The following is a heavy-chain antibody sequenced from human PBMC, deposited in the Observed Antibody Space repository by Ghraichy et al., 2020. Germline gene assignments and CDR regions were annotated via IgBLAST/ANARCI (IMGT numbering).Heavy chain of an antibody. CDR1: GGSISSSSYY. D-gene: IGHD2/OR15-2a*01. CDR2: IYYSGST. J-gene: IGHJ6*03. CDR3: ARHTPVTYYYYYYYYYYMDV. Sequence: SETLSLTCTVSGGSISSSSYYWGWIRQPPGKGLEWIGSIYYSGSTYSNPSLKSRVTISVDTSKNQFSLKLSSVTAAETAVYYCARHTPVTYYYYYYYYYYMDVWGKGTTVTVSS. V-gene: IGHV4-39*01.